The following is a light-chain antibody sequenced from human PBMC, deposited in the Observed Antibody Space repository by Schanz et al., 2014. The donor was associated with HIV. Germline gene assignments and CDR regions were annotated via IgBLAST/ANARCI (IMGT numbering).Light chain of an antibody. CDR1: SSDAGGSDS. J-gene: IGLJ3*02. V-gene: IGLV2-14*03. Sequence: QSALTQPASVSGSPGQSITISCTGTSSDAGGSDSVSWFQQHPGKAHRLLIYDVTNRPSGVSHRFSGSKSGNTASLTISGLHAEDEADYYCSSYTSTSTRVFGGGTKLTVL. CDR2: DVT. CDR3: SSYTSTSTRV.